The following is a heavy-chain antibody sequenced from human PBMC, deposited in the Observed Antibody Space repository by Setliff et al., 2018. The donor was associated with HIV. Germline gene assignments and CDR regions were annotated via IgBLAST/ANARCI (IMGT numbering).Heavy chain of an antibody. D-gene: IGHD6-13*01. V-gene: IGHV4-34*01. CDR2: ISYSGTT. CDR1: GGSLSNHK. CDR3: ARLCIAAAGTRSIPWYFDL. Sequence: PSETLSLTCGVYGGSLSNHKWTWVRQAPGKGLEWIGDISYSGTTKYNPSLRSRLRVSLDTSKNQFSLKLSSVTAADTAVYYCARLCIAAAGTRSIPWYFDLWGRGTLVTVSS. J-gene: IGHJ2*01.